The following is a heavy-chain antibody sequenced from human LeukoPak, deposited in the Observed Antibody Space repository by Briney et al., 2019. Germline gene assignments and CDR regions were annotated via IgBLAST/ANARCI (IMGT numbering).Heavy chain of an antibody. Sequence: SETLSLTCAVSGGSISSGGYSRRWIRQPPGKGLEWIGYIYHSGSTYYNPSLKSRVTISVDRSKNQFSLKLSSVTAADTAVYYCARGDSSGYPYYYYYGMDVWGQGTTVTVSS. CDR3: ARGDSSGYPYYYYYGMDV. D-gene: IGHD3-22*01. J-gene: IGHJ6*02. CDR1: GGSISSGGYS. V-gene: IGHV4-30-2*01. CDR2: IYHSGST.